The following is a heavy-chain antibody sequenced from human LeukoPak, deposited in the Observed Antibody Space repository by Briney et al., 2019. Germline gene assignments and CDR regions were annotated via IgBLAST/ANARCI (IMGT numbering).Heavy chain of an antibody. CDR2: ISWDGGST. D-gene: IGHD6-19*01. CDR3: AKDGSSGPYYMDV. CDR1: GFTFDDYT. Sequence: TGGSLRLSCAASGFTFDDYTMHWARQAPGKGLEWVSLISWDGGSTYYADSVKGRFTISRDNSKNSLYLQMNSLRTEDTALYYCAKDGSSGPYYMDVWGKGTTVTISS. J-gene: IGHJ6*03. V-gene: IGHV3-43*01.